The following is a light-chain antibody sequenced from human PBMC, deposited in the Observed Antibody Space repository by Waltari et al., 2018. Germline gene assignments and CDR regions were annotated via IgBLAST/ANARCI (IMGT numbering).Light chain of an antibody. CDR2: GAA. CDR3: QQYGSSPPGLYT. Sequence: EIVLTQSPGTLSLSPGERATLSCRASQSVSSSHLAWYQQKPGQAPRLLIYGAASRATGIPDRCSGSGSGTDFTLTISRLEPEDFAVYYCQQYGSSPPGLYTFGQGTKLEIK. J-gene: IGKJ2*01. CDR1: QSVSSSH. V-gene: IGKV3-20*01.